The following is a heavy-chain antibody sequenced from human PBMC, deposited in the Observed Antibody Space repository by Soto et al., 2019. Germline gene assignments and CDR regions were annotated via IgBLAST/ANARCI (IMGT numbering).Heavy chain of an antibody. CDR3: ARIDCTGNNCNPYYHYGMDV. J-gene: IGHJ6*02. Sequence: PGGSLRLSWSASAFTFYTYGMHWVRQVPGKWLQWVAVIWYDGGTKYYADSVRGRFTVSRDNSKNTLYLQMNSLRDEDTAVYYCARIDCTGNNCNPYYHYGMDVWGQGTTVTVSS. V-gene: IGHV3-33*01. D-gene: IGHD2-8*02. CDR1: AFTFYTYG. CDR2: IWYDGGTK.